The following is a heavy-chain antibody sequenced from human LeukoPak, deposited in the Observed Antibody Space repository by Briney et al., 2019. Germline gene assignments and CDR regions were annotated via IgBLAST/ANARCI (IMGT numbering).Heavy chain of an antibody. CDR3: ARRGRVVVPDYYYYYYMDV. Sequence: GSSVKVSCKASGYTFTSYDINWVLQATGQGLEWMGWMNPNSGNTGYAQKFQGRVTITRNTSISTAYMELSSLRSEDTAVYYCARRGRVVVPDYYYYYYMDVWGKGTTVTVSS. D-gene: IGHD2-2*01. J-gene: IGHJ6*03. V-gene: IGHV1-8*03. CDR2: MNPNSGNT. CDR1: GYTFTSYD.